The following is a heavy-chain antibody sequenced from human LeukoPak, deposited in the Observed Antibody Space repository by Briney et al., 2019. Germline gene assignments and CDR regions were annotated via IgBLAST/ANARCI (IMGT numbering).Heavy chain of an antibody. J-gene: IGHJ6*03. CDR3: ARAVSHCSSTSCYRPRYYYYYMDV. V-gene: IGHV1-2*02. CDR2: INPNSGGT. CDR1: GYTFTGYY. D-gene: IGHD2-2*02. Sequence: ASVKVSCKASGYTFTGYYMHWGRQAPGQGLEWMGWINPNSGGTNYAQKFQGRVTMTRDTSISTAYMELSRLRSDDTAVYYCARAVSHCSSTSCYRPRYYYYYMDVWGKGTTVTVSS.